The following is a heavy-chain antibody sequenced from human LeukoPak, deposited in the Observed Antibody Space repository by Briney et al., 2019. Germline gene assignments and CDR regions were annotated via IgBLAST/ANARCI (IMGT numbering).Heavy chain of an antibody. CDR2: ISSSSSYI. D-gene: IGHD3-10*01. CDR3: AREGYYYGSGSYPDAFDI. V-gene: IGHV3-21*01. Sequence: GGSLRLFCAASGFTFSSYSMNWVRQAPGKGLEWVSSISSSSSYIYYADSVKGRFTISRDNAKNSLYLQMNSLRAEDTAVYYCAREGYYYGSGSYPDAFDIWGQGTMVTVSS. J-gene: IGHJ3*02. CDR1: GFTFSSYS.